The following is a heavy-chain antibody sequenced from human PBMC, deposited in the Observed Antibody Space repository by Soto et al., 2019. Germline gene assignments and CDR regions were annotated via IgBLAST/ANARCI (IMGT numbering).Heavy chain of an antibody. CDR3: VRAAYQTDFFDS. J-gene: IGHJ4*02. CDR2: IYSGGTT. CDR1: GFTIRNNY. Sequence: GGSMRLSCAASGFTIRNNYMSWVRLPPGKGLEWVSVIYSGGTTMHADSVRGRFTISRDTSKNILYLDMNSLRVEDTATYFCVRAAYQTDFFDSWGQGTLVTV. V-gene: IGHV3-66*01. D-gene: IGHD2-2*01.